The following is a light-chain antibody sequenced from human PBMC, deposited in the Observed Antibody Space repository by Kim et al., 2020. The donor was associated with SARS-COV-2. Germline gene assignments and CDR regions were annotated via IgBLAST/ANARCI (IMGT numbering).Light chain of an antibody. CDR2: SAS. CDR3: RQRSNWPWT. V-gene: IGKV3-11*01. J-gene: IGKJ1*01. Sequence: LSPGERATPSCRASQSVRSYLAWYQQNPGQAPRLLMYSASKRVTGIPARFSGSGSGTDFTLTISSLEPEDFAVYYCRQRSNWPWTFGQGTKVEIK. CDR1: QSVRSY.